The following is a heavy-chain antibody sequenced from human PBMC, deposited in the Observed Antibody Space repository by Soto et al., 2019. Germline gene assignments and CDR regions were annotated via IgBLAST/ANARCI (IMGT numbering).Heavy chain of an antibody. V-gene: IGHV3-33*01. CDR3: ARDFDYYDSSGYPDY. D-gene: IGHD3-22*01. CDR1: GFTFSSYG. Sequence: TGGPLRLSCAASGFTFSSYGRHWVRQTPGKGLEWVAVIWYDGSNKYYADSVKGRFTISRDNSKNTLYLQMNSLRAEDTAVYYCARDFDYYDSSGYPDYWGQGTLVTVSS. CDR2: IWYDGSNK. J-gene: IGHJ4*02.